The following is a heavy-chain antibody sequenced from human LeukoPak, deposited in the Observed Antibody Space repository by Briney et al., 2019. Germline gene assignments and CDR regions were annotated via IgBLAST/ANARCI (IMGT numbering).Heavy chain of an antibody. J-gene: IGHJ4*02. CDR2: ISSSSDYI. Sequence: GSLRLSWAASGFTFSTYIMNWVRQAPGKGLEWVSSISSSSDYIYYVDSVKGRFTISRDNAKKSLYLQMNSLRAEDTAVYYCARGNIKFDYWGQGTLVTVSS. V-gene: IGHV3-21*01. CDR3: ARGNIKFDY. CDR1: GFTFSTYI.